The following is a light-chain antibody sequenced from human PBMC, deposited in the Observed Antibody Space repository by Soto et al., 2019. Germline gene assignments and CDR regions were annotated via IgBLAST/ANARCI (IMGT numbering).Light chain of an antibody. J-gene: IGKJ3*01. CDR2: GAS. CDR1: QGISSF. V-gene: IGKV1-9*01. Sequence: IQLTQSPSSQSASVGDRVTITCRASQGISSFLAWYQQKPGRAPKLLIYGASTLQSGVPSRFSGSGSGTDFTLTISSLQLEDFATYYCQQLNSFPIAFGPGTKVEIQ. CDR3: QQLNSFPIA.